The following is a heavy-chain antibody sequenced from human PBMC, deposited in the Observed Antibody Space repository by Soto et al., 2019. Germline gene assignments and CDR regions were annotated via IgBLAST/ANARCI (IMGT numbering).Heavy chain of an antibody. V-gene: IGHV4-59*01. CDR1: GGSISSYY. CDR3: ARERYYGMDV. J-gene: IGHJ6*02. CDR2: IYYSGST. Sequence: SEPLSLTCTVSGGSISSYYWSWIRQPPGKGLEWIGYIYYSGSTNYNPSLKSRVTISVDTSKNQFSLKLSSVTAADTAVYYCARERYYGMDVWGQGTTVTVSS.